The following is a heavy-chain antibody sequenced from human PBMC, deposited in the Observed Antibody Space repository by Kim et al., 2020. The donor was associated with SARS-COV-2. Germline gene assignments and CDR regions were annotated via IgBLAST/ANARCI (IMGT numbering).Heavy chain of an antibody. V-gene: IGHV5-51*01. Sequence: PSFQGQVTISADDSISTAYVQWSSLKASDTAIYYCARAPSGTLSPYYFDFWGQGTLVTVSS. D-gene: IGHD1-26*01. CDR3: ARAPSGTLSPYYFDF. J-gene: IGHJ4*02.